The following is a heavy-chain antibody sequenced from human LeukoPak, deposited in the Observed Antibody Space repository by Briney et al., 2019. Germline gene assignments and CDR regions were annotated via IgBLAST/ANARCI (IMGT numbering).Heavy chain of an antibody. J-gene: IGHJ4*02. Sequence: ASEKVSCKASGYTFTDYYMHWVRQAPGQGLELMGWINPKSGGTNYAQKFQGRVTMTRDTSISTAFMELSRLKSDDTAVYYCAKLEQTFDFHYWGQGTLVTVSS. CDR3: AKLEQTFDFHY. D-gene: IGHD3-10*01. V-gene: IGHV1-2*02. CDR2: INPKSGGT. CDR1: GYTFTDYY.